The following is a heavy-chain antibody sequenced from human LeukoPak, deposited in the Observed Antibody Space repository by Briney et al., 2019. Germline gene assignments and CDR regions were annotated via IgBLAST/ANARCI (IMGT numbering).Heavy chain of an antibody. V-gene: IGHV3-23*01. CDR2: ISGSGGST. D-gene: IGHD3-10*01. CDR3: ARAKPKNMVRGLIMRRESRYYFDY. Sequence: GGSLRLSCAASGFTFSSYGMSWVRQAPGKGLEWVSAISGSGGSTYYADSVKGRFTISRDNSKSTLYIQMNSLGAEDTAVYYCARAKPKNMVRGLIMRRESRYYFDYWGQGTLVTVSS. J-gene: IGHJ4*02. CDR1: GFTFSSYG.